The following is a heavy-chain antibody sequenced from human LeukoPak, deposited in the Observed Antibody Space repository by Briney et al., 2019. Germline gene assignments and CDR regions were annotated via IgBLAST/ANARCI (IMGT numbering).Heavy chain of an antibody. CDR3: ARDAPIVGAEDFDY. V-gene: IGHV1-18*04. CDR1: GYTFTRYY. CDR2: ISAYNGNT. D-gene: IGHD1-26*01. Sequence: ASVKVSCKASGYTFTRYYMHWVRQAPGQGLEWMGWISAYNGNTNYAQKLQGRVTMTTDTSTSTAYMELRSLRSDDTAVYYCARDAPIVGAEDFDYWGQGTLVTVSS. J-gene: IGHJ4*02.